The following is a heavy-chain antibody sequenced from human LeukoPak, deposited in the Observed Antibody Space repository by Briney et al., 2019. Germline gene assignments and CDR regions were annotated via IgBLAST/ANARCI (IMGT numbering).Heavy chain of an antibody. V-gene: IGHV3-43*01. D-gene: IGHD6-6*01. J-gene: IGHJ4*02. CDR2: ISWDGGST. CDR3: AKDEGEQQLVFDY. Sequence: PGGSLRLSCAASRFTFDDYTMHWVRQAPGKGLEWVSLISWDGGSTYYADSVKGRFTISRDNSKNSLYLQMNSLRTEDTALYYCAKDEGEQQLVFDYWGQGTLVTVSS. CDR1: RFTFDDYT.